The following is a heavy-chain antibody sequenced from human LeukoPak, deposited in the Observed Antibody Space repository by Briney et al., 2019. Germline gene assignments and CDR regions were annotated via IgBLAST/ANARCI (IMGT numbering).Heavy chain of an antibody. CDR1: GGSISSDNW. J-gene: IGHJ6*03. CDR3: ARDWPRGVYRPHYYMDV. CDR2: IYHSGST. V-gene: IGHV4-4*02. Sequence: SGTLSLTCAVSGGSISSDNWWSWVRQPPGKGLEWIGEIYHSGSTNYNPSLQSRVTISVDKSNNHFSLRLASVTAADTAVYYCARDWPRGVYRPHYYMDVWGKGTTVTVSS. D-gene: IGHD1-26*01.